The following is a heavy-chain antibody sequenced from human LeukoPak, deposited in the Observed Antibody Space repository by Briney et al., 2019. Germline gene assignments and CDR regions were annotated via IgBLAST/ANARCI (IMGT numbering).Heavy chain of an antibody. D-gene: IGHD3-22*01. CDR1: GGSVSSGNYY. CDR2: IYYSGST. J-gene: IGHJ4*02. CDR3: AREVGDDSSGYYFDY. V-gene: IGHV4-61*01. Sequence: SETLSLTCIVSGGSVSSGNYYWSWIRQPPGKGLEWIGYIYYSGSTNYNPSLKSRVTISVDTSKNQFSLKLSSVTAADTAVFYCAREVGDDSSGYYFDYWGQGTLVTVSS.